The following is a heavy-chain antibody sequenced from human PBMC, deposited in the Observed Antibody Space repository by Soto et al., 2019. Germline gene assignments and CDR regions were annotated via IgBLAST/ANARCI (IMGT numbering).Heavy chain of an antibody. V-gene: IGHV1-8*01. CDR1: GYTFTSYD. D-gene: IGHD3-10*01. J-gene: IGHJ6*03. CDR3: ARRAILWFGEYYYYYMDV. CDR2: MNPNSGNT. Sequence: ASVKVCCKASGYTFTSYDINWVRQATGQGLEWMGWMNPNSGNTGYAQKFQGRVTMTRNTSISTAYMELSSLRSEDTAVYYCARRAILWFGEYYYYYMDVWGKGTTVTVSS.